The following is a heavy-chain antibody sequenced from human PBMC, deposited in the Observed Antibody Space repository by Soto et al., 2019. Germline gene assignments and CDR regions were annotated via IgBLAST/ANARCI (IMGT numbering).Heavy chain of an antibody. Sequence: PGGSLRLSCAASVFTFSTAWMNWVRQAPGKGLEWVGRIKSKTDGGTTDYAAPVKGRFTISRDDSKNTLYLQMNSLKTEDTAVYYCTTDQNYYDSPGGLPIDYWGQGTLVTVSS. CDR2: IKSKTDGGTT. J-gene: IGHJ4*02. CDR1: VFTFSTAW. CDR3: TTDQNYYDSPGGLPIDY. D-gene: IGHD3-22*01. V-gene: IGHV3-15*07.